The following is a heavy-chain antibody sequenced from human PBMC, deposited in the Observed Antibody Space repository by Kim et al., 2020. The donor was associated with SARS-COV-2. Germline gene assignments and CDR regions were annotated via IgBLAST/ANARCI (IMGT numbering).Heavy chain of an antibody. J-gene: IGHJ5*02. CDR3: ARGAWFGESLVGSWFDP. Sequence: ASVKVSCKASGYTFINYDIHWVRQAPGQRLEWMGWINTGNGNTKYSQKFQDRVTIIRDTSASTAYMELSSLRSEDTAVYYCARGAWFGESLVGSWFDPWGQGTLVTVSS. V-gene: IGHV1-3*04. CDR2: INTGNGNT. D-gene: IGHD3-10*01. CDR1: GYTFINYD.